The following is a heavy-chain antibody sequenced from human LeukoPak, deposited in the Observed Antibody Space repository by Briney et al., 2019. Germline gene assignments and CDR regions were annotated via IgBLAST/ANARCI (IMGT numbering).Heavy chain of an antibody. CDR1: GGTFSSYA. D-gene: IGHD5-12*01. J-gene: IGHJ3*02. CDR2: IIPIFGTA. V-gene: IGHV1-69*13. Sequence: GASVKVSCKASGGTFSSYAISWVRQAPGQGLEWMGGIIPIFGTANYAQKFQGRVTITADESTSTASMELSSRRSEATAVYYFATREKWLVNDAFDIWGQETMVTVSS. CDR3: ATREKWLVNDAFDI.